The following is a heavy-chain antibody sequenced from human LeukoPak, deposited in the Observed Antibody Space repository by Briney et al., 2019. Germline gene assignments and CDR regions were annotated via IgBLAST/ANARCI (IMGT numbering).Heavy chain of an antibody. CDR1: GGSISSYY. CDR3: EGVWVSTTGVDF. CDR2: IFPSGRT. V-gene: IGHV4-4*07. Sequence: PSETLSLTCTVSGGSISSYYWNWVRQPAGKGLEWIGRIFPSGRTSYNPSLRSRVTMSVDTSNNHFSLRLSSVTAADTAVYYCEGVWVSTTGVDFWGQGTLVSVSS. J-gene: IGHJ4*02. D-gene: IGHD1-14*01.